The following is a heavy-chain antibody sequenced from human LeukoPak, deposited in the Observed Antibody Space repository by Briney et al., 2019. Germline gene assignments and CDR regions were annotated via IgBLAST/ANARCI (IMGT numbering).Heavy chain of an antibody. CDR1: GFSFSTYW. J-gene: IGHJ4*02. V-gene: IGHV3-30*18. CDR2: ISDDGRRK. CDR3: VKRGGIEY. D-gene: IGHD3-16*01. Sequence: PGGSLRLSCAASGFSFSTYWMTWVRQAPGKGLEWVGVISDDGRRKDYADSVKGRFTISRDNAKNSLYLQMNGLRAEDTAVYYCVKRGGIEYWGQGTLVTVSS.